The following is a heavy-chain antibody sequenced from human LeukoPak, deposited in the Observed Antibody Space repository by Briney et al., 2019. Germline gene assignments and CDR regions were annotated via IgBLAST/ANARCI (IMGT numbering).Heavy chain of an antibody. V-gene: IGHV3-7*01. CDR2: INPAETET. Sequence: PGGSLRLSCAASGFSFSAYWMTWVRQAPGTGLEWVANINPAETETYYVDPVKGRFTISRDNAKNLLYLQMNSLRAEDTAVYYCARFGYVAAVDLWGQGTLVTVSS. CDR3: ARFGYVAAVDL. J-gene: IGHJ4*02. D-gene: IGHD2-15*01. CDR1: GFSFSAYW.